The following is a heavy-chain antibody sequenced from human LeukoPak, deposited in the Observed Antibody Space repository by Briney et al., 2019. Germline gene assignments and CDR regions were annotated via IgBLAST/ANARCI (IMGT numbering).Heavy chain of an antibody. D-gene: IGHD3-3*01. J-gene: IGHJ4*02. Sequence: GGSLRLSCAASGNYWMHWVRQAPGKGLVWVSHINSDGSWTSYADSVKGRFTISKDNAKNTVYLQMNSLKTEDTAVYYCTTDSPYDFWSSYPDYYFDYWGQGTLVTVSS. CDR2: INSDGSWT. CDR3: TTDSPYDFWSSYPDYYFDY. V-gene: IGHV3-74*01. CDR1: GNYW.